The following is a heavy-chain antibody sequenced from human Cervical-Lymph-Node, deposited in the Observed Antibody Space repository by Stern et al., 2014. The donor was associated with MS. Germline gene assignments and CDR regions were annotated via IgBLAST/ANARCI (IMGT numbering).Heavy chain of an antibody. CDR3: ARGGRGVGLEY. Sequence: VQLEESGGGVVQPGRSLSLSCVASGFTFSTYAMHWVRQAPGKGLECLAFVSYDGTQRNSTDSVKARFTISRDNSKNTLYLHMNSLRDEDTAVYFCARGGRGVGLEYWGQGALVTVSS. CDR2: VSYDGTQR. J-gene: IGHJ4*02. D-gene: IGHD3-10*01. V-gene: IGHV3-30-3*01. CDR1: GFTFSTYA.